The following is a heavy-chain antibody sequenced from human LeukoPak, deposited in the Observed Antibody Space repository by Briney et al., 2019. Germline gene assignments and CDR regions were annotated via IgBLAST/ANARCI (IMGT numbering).Heavy chain of an antibody. V-gene: IGHV1-2*02. J-gene: IGHJ4*02. CDR3: ARDLSRIAARIDY. CDR1: GYTFTGYY. CDR2: INPNSGGT. Sequence: GASVKVSCKASGYTFTGYYMHWVRQAPGQGLEWMGWINPNSGGTNYAQKFQGRVTMTRDTSISTAYMELSRLRSDDTAVYYCARDLSRIAARIDYWGQRTLVTVSS. D-gene: IGHD6-6*01.